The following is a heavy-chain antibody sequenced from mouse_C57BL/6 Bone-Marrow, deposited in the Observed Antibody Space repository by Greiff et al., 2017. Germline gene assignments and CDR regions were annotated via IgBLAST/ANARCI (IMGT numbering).Heavy chain of an antibody. D-gene: IGHD1-1*01. Sequence: LKQPGAELVMPGASVKLSCKASGYTFTSYWMHWVKQRPGQGLEWIGEIDPSDSYTNYNQKFKGKSTLTVDKSSSTAYMQLSSLTSEDSAVYYCARDYGSSGDFDYWGQGTTLTVSS. CDR3: ARDYGSSGDFDY. CDR1: GYTFTSYW. CDR2: IDPSDSYT. V-gene: IGHV1-69*01. J-gene: IGHJ2*01.